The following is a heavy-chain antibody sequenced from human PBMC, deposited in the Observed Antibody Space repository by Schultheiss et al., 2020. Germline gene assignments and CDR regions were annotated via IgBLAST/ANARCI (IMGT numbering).Heavy chain of an antibody. Sequence: ASVKVSCKASGYTFTGYYMHWVRQAPGQGLEWMGWINPDSGGTKYAQKFQDWVTMTWDTSINTAYMELSRLRSDDTAVYYCARWTRERATYDLWGQGTMVTVS. D-gene: IGHD3/OR15-3a*01. J-gene: IGHJ3*01. CDR3: ARWTRERATYDL. CDR2: INPDSGGT. V-gene: IGHV1-2*04. CDR1: GYTFTGYY.